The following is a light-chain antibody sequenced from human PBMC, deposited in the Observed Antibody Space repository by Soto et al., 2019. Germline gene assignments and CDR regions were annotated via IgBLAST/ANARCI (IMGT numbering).Light chain of an antibody. CDR1: SSDFGAYDY. Sequence: QSALTQPASVSGSPGQSITISCTGTSSDFGAYDYVSWYQQYPGKAPKLIIYEVRNRPSGVSARFSGSRSGNTASLTISGLQADDEADYYCSTYRSSAKVFGGGTQLTVL. V-gene: IGLV2-14*03. CDR2: EVR. CDR3: STYRSSAKV. J-gene: IGLJ3*02.